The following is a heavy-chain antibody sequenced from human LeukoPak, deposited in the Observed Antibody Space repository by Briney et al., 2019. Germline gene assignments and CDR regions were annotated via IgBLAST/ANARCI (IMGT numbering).Heavy chain of an antibody. D-gene: IGHD5-24*01. CDR1: GYTYTRYG. CDR2: ISAYNGNT. V-gene: IGHV1-18*01. Sequence: ASVKVSCKASGYTYTRYGISWVRQAPGQGLEWMGWISAYNGNTNYAQKFQGRVTLTTDTSTTTAYMELRSLRSDDTAVYYCARKLTADGYRSFDYWGQGTLVTVSS. CDR3: ARKLTADGYRSFDY. J-gene: IGHJ4*02.